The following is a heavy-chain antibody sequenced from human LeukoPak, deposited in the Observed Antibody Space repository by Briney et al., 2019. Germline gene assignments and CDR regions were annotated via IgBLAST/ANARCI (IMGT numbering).Heavy chain of an antibody. V-gene: IGHV3-23*01. CDR3: AKERYGSGSYRFDP. D-gene: IGHD3-10*01. Sequence: GGSLRLSCAASGFTFSSYGMSWVRQAPGKGLEWVSAISGSGGSTYYADSVKGRFTISRDNSKNTLYLQMNSLRAEDTTVYYCAKERYGSGSYRFDPWGQGTLVTVSS. CDR1: GFTFSSYG. J-gene: IGHJ5*02. CDR2: ISGSGGST.